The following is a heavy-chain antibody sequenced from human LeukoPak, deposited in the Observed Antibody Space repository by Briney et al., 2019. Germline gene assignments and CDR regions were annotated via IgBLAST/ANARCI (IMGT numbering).Heavy chain of an antibody. Sequence: GGSLRLSCAASGFTFSSYSMNWVRQAPRKGLEWVSSISSSSSYIYYADSVKSRFTISRDNAKNSLYLQMNSLRAEDTAVYYCARDQWDIVVVVAAQQSLIAFDIWGQGTMVTVSS. CDR3: ARDQWDIVVVVAAQQSLIAFDI. J-gene: IGHJ3*02. CDR2: ISSSSSYI. CDR1: GFTFSSYS. D-gene: IGHD2-15*01. V-gene: IGHV3-21*01.